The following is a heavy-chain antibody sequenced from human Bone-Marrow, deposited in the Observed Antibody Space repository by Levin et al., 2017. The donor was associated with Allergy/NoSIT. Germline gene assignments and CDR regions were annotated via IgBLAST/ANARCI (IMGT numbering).Heavy chain of an antibody. CDR1: GGTFSSYA. Sequence: SVKVSCKASGGTFSSYAISWVRQAPGQGLEWMGGIIPIFGTANYAQKFQGRVTITADESTSTAYMELSSLRSEDTAVYYCARTPVVVITQYYFDYWGQGTLVTVSS. CDR3: ARTPVVVITQYYFDY. CDR2: IIPIFGTA. J-gene: IGHJ4*02. V-gene: IGHV1-69*13. D-gene: IGHD3-22*01.